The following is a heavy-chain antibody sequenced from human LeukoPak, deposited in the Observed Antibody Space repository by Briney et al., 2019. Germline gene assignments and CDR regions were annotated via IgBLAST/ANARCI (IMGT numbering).Heavy chain of an antibody. CDR2: ISWNSGSI. V-gene: IGHV3-9*01. CDR3: AKGRSGEPTQPAFDI. D-gene: IGHD3-16*01. J-gene: IGHJ3*02. Sequence: GRSLRLSCAASGFTFDDYAMHWVRQAPGKGLEWVSGISWNSGSIGYADSVKGRFTISRDNAKNSLYLQMNSLRAEDTALYYCAKGRSGEPTQPAFDIWGQGTMVTVSS. CDR1: GFTFDDYA.